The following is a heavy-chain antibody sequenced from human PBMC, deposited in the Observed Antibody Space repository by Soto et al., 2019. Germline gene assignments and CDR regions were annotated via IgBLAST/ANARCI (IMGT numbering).Heavy chain of an antibody. V-gene: IGHV1-69*02. CDR2: IIPILGIA. J-gene: IGHJ6*03. Sequence: SVKVSCKASGGTFSSYTISWVRQAPGQGLEWMGRIIPILGIANYAQKFQGRVTITADKSTSTAYMELSSLRSEDTAVYYCARVPSRVPAAVQSAGRYYYYMDVWGKGTTVTVSS. CDR1: GGTFSSYT. D-gene: IGHD2-2*02. CDR3: ARVPSRVPAAVQSAGRYYYYMDV.